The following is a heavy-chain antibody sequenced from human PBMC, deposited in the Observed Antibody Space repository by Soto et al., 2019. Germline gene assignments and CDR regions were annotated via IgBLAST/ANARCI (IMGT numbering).Heavy chain of an antibody. CDR1: GFTFSSYA. V-gene: IGHV3-23*01. J-gene: IGHJ4*02. CDR2: ISGSGVNT. Sequence: GSLRLSCAASGFTFSSYAMSWVRQAPGKGLEWVSAISGSGVNTNYADSVKGRFTISRDNSKNTLYLQMNSLRVEDTAVYYCAKDLARYCSSTSCYGGGPTGTASDYWGQGTLVTVSS. CDR3: AKDLARYCSSTSCYGGGPTGTASDY. D-gene: IGHD2-2*01.